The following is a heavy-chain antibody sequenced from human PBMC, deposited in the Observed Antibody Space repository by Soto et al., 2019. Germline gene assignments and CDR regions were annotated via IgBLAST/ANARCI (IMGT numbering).Heavy chain of an antibody. CDR1: GYTFTSYD. Sequence: ASVKVSCKASGYTFTSYDINWVRQATGQGLEWMGWMNPNSGNTCYAQKFQGRVTMTRNTSISTAYMELSSLRSEDTAVYYCARGPSRGGVVVVAAYYYYYYMDVWGKGTTVTVSS. J-gene: IGHJ6*03. CDR3: ARGPSRGGVVVVAAYYYYYYMDV. D-gene: IGHD2-15*01. CDR2: MNPNSGNT. V-gene: IGHV1-8*01.